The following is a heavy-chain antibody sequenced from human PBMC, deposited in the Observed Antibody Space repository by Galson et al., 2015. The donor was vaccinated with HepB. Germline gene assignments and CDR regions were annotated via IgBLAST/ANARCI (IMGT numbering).Heavy chain of an antibody. CDR2: IYTNGSP. V-gene: IGHV4-61*02. D-gene: IGHD5-12*01. CDR1: GGSINSGSYY. J-gene: IGHJ6*03. CDR3: GRARVATIIPGSYFYMDV. Sequence: TLSLTCTVSGGSINSGSYYWSWIRQPAGKGLEWIGRIYTNGSPNYNPPLKSRVTMSLDTSKNQFSLKLSSVTAADTAVYLCGRARVATIIPGSYFYMDVWGKGTTVTVSS.